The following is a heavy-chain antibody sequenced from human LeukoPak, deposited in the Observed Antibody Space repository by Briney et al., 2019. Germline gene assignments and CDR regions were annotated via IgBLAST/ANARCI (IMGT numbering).Heavy chain of an antibody. D-gene: IGHD1-26*01. CDR1: GFTFKDYG. J-gene: IGHJ6*02. CDR2: INWNGSGT. V-gene: IGHV3-9*01. CDR3: AKRMRATDTYSFYGLDV. Sequence: GGSLRLSCAATGFTFKDYGMHWVRQPPGKGLEWVSSINWNGSGTDYADSVKGRFTISRDNAKNSLYLQLSSLRPEDTALYYWAKRMRATDTYSFYGLDVWGQGTTVTVSS.